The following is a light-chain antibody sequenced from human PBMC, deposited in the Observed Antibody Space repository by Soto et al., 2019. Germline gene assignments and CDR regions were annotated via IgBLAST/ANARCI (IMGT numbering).Light chain of an antibody. CDR1: SGSIAGSY. CDR2: EDN. CDR3: QSYDTTNVI. V-gene: IGLV6-57*02. J-gene: IGLJ2*01. Sequence: NFMLTQPHSMSESPGKTVTISCTGSSGSIAGSYVQWYQQRPGSAPTTVIYEDNQRPSGVPDRFSGSIDSSSNSASLTISGLKTEDEADYYCQSYDTTNVIFGGGTKVTVL.